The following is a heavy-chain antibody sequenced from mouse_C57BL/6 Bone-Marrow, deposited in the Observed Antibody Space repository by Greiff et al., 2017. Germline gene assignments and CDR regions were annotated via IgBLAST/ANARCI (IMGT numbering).Heavy chain of an antibody. CDR3: ARHKEGRQLRLSYFDY. D-gene: IGHD3-2*02. V-gene: IGHV1-62-2*01. Sequence: QVQLQQSGAELVKPGASVKLSCKASGYTFTEYTIHWVKQRSGQGLEWIGWFYPGSGSITYTEKFKDKATLTADKSSSTVYMALSRLTSEDTAVYFCARHKEGRQLRLSYFDYWGQGTTLTVSS. CDR1: GYTFTEYT. CDR2: FYPGSGSI. J-gene: IGHJ2*01.